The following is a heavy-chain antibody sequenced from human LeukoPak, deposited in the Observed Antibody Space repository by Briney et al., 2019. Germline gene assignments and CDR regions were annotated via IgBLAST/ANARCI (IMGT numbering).Heavy chain of an antibody. D-gene: IGHD1-1*01. Sequence: GGSLRLSCVTSGFTFSTYGMTWVRQTPGKGLEWVSSTSDTGGHTYYADSVKGRFTISRDNSKNTLYLQMKSLRAEDTALYYCGKDLIPSAGTTCGYWGHGTLVTVSS. CDR2: TSDTGGHT. J-gene: IGHJ1*01. V-gene: IGHV3-23*01. CDR1: GFTFSTYG. CDR3: GKDLIPSAGTTCGY.